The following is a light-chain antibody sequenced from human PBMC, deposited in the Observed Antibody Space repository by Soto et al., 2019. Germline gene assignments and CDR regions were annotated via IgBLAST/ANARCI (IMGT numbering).Light chain of an antibody. CDR1: EDINSR. Sequence: DIQITQSPSSVSESVVDRVTISFLASEDINSRLAWYQQKPGNAPKLLIYAAFILQSGVPSRFSGYGSGTDFPLSISSLQPEDFATYYCQQADSFPINCGQGTRREIK. J-gene: IGKJ5*01. V-gene: IGKV1-12*01. CDR3: QQADSFPIN. CDR2: AAF.